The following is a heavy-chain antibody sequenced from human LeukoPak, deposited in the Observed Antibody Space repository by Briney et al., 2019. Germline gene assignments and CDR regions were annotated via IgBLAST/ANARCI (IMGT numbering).Heavy chain of an antibody. Sequence: GGSLRLSCAASGFTFSSYEMNWVRQAPGKGLEWVSYISSSGTTIYYADSVKGRFTISRDNAKNSLYLQMNSLRAEDTAVYYCAREGSGSYYWYFDLWGRGTLVTVSS. CDR2: ISSSGTTI. V-gene: IGHV3-48*03. CDR1: GFTFSSYE. D-gene: IGHD1-26*01. J-gene: IGHJ2*01. CDR3: AREGSGSYYWYFDL.